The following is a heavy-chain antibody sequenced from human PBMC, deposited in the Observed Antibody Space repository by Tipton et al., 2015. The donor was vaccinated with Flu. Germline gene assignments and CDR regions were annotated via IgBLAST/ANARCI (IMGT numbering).Heavy chain of an antibody. CDR3: ARRDYSNYVSEPKNWFDP. J-gene: IGHJ5*02. Sequence: LRLSCSVSGGSASSGGYYWTWIRQPPGKGLEYIGQIYNSGATNYNPSLKSRLTISLDTSQNQFSLRLTSVTAADTAVYYCARRDYSNYVSEPKNWFDPWGQGTLVTVTS. CDR1: GGSASSGGYY. V-gene: IGHV4-61*08. CDR2: IYNSGAT. D-gene: IGHD4-11*01.